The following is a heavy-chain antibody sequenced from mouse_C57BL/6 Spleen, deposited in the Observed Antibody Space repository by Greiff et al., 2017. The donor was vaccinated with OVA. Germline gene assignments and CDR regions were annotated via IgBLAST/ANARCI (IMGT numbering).Heavy chain of an antibody. Sequence: VQLQQSGAELVKPGASVKLSCKASGYTFTSYWMQWVKQRPGQGLEWIGEIDPSDSYTNYNQKFKGKATLTVDTSSSTAYMQLSSLTSEDSAVYYCAKRDDYADYFDYWGQGTTLTVSS. CDR3: AKRDDYADYFDY. CDR2: IDPSDSYT. CDR1: GYTFTSYW. J-gene: IGHJ2*01. D-gene: IGHD2-4*01. V-gene: IGHV1-50*01.